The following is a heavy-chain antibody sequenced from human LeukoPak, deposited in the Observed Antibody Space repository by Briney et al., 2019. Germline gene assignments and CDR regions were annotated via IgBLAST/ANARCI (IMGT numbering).Heavy chain of an antibody. CDR2: IWYDGSNK. V-gene: IGHV3-33*01. CDR3: ARGGSGSYYYYYYYMDV. D-gene: IGHD5-12*01. J-gene: IGHJ6*03. Sequence: PGGSLRLSCAASGFTFSSYGMHWVRQAPGKGLEWVAVIWYDGSNKYYADSVKGRFTISRDNAKNSLYLQMNSLRAEDTAVYYCARGGSGSYYYYYYYMDVGGQGTTVTVSS. CDR1: GFTFSSYG.